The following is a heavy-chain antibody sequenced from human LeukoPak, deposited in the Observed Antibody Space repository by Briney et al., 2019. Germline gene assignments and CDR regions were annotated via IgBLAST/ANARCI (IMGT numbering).Heavy chain of an antibody. D-gene: IGHD3-22*01. CDR2: IYSGGST. CDR3: ARVTGYMIEDYFDY. CDR1: GFTVSSNY. J-gene: IGHJ4*02. Sequence: GGSLRLSCAASGFTVSSNYMSWVRQAPGKGLEWVSVIYSGGSTYYADSVKGRFTISRDNSKNTLYLQMNSLRAEDTAVYYCARVTGYMIEDYFDYWGQGTLVTVPS. V-gene: IGHV3-53*01.